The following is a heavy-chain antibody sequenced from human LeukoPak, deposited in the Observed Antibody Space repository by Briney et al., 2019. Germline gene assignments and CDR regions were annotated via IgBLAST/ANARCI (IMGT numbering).Heavy chain of an antibody. CDR2: IYYSGSI. J-gene: IGHJ6*03. CDR3: ARTNYYDSSGYRNYYYYYYMDL. CDR1: GGSISSHY. Sequence: SETLSLTCTVSGGSISSHYWSWIRQSPGKGLEWIGYIYYSGSINYNPSLKSRVTISVDTSKNQFSLKLSSVTAADTAVYYCARTNYYDSSGYRNYYYYYYMDLWGKGTTVTVSS. D-gene: IGHD3-22*01. V-gene: IGHV4-59*11.